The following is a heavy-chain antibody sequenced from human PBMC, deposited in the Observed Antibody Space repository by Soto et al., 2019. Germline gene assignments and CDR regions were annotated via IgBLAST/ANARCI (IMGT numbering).Heavy chain of an antibody. CDR2: IYYSGST. J-gene: IGHJ5*02. Sequence: QVQLQESGPGLVKPSQTLSLTCTVSSGSISSGGYYWSWIRQHPGKGLEWIGYIYYSGSTYYNPSLKSRVTISVDTSKNQFSLKLSSVTAADTAVYYCARSRALNLLPYHHWGQGTLVTVSS. V-gene: IGHV4-31*03. CDR1: SGSISSGGYY. CDR3: ARSRALNLLPYHH. D-gene: IGHD3-22*01.